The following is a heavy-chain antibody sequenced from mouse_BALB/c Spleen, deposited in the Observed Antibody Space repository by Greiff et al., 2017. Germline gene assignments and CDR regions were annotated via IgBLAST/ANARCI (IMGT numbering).Heavy chain of an antibody. CDR1: GFNIKDTY. V-gene: IGHV14-3*02. CDR2: IDPANGNT. Sequence: VQLQQSGAELVKPGASVKLSCTASGFNIKDTYMHWVKQRPEQGLEWIGRIDPANGNTKYDPKFQGKATITADTSSNTAYLQLSSLTSEDTAVYDCARGGDCLAWFAYWGQGTLVTVSA. J-gene: IGHJ3*01. CDR3: ARGGDCLAWFAY. D-gene: IGHD1-1*02.